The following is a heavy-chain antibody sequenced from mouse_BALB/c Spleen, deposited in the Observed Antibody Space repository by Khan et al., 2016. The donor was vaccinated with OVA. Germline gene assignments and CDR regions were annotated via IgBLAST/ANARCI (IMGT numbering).Heavy chain of an antibody. Sequence: EVKLVESGGDLVKPGGSLKLSCTASGFTFSTYGMSWVRQTPDKRLEWVATISSGGTYTYYPDGVMGRFTISRDNAKNTLYLQMSSLRSEDTAMYYCARHWVGVMDYWGQGTSVTVSS. CDR1: GFTFSTYG. CDR2: ISSGGTYT. J-gene: IGHJ4*01. CDR3: ARHWVGVMDY. V-gene: IGHV5-6*01. D-gene: IGHD1-1*01.